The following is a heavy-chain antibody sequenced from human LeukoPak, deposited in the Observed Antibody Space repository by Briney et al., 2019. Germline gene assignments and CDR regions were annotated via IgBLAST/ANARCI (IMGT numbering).Heavy chain of an antibody. Sequence: PGGSLRLSCAASGFTFSNYAMSWVRQTPGKGLECVSVVTGSGGDTYYTGSVNGRFTISRDNSKNTLYLQMNSLRAEDTAVYYCAKGILRSPYYFDYWGQGTLVTVSS. CDR1: GFTFSNYA. CDR2: VTGSGGDT. V-gene: IGHV3-23*01. CDR3: AKGILRSPYYFDY. D-gene: IGHD4-17*01. J-gene: IGHJ4*02.